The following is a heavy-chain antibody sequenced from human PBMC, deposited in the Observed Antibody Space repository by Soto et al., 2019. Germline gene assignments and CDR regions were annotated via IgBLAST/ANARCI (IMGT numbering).Heavy chain of an antibody. CDR3: AREIVRSRSYDYFDY. J-gene: IGHJ4*02. CDR1: GGSISSYY. Sequence: PSETLSLTCTVSGGSISSYYWSWIRQPPGKGLEWIGYIYYSGSTNYNPSLKSRVTISVDTSKNQFSLKLSSVTAADTAVYYCAREIVRSRSYDYFDYWGQGTLVTVSS. D-gene: IGHD1-26*01. CDR2: IYYSGST. V-gene: IGHV4-59*01.